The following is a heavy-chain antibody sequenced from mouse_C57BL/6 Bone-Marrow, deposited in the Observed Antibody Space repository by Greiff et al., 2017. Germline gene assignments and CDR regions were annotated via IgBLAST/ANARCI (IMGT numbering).Heavy chain of an antibody. J-gene: IGHJ2*01. CDR2: ISGGGGNT. V-gene: IGHV5-9*01. D-gene: IGHD2-3*01. CDR1: GFTFSSYT. Sequence: EVKVVESGGGLVKPGGSLKLSCAASGFTFSSYTMSWVRQTPEKRLEWVATISGGGGNTYYPDSVKGRFTISRDNAKNTLYLQMSSLRSEDTALYYCARHDGYYDYFDYWGQGTTLTVSS. CDR3: ARHDGYYDYFDY.